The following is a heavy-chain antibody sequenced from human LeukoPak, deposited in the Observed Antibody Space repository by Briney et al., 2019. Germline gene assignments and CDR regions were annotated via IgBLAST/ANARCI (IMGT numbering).Heavy chain of an antibody. D-gene: IGHD6-13*01. V-gene: IGHV3-11*01. CDR2: ISSSGSTI. J-gene: IGHJ3*02. CDR1: GFTFSDYY. Sequence: GSLRLSCTASGFTFSDYYMSWIRQAPGKGLEWVSYISSSGSTIYYADSVKGRFTISRDNAKNSLYLQMNSLRAEDTAVYYCARDLYVATATARDAFDIWGQGTMVTVSS. CDR3: ARDLYVATATARDAFDI.